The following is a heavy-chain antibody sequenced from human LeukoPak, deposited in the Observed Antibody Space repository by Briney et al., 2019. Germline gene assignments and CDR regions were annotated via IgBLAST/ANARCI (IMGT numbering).Heavy chain of an antibody. Sequence: GGSLRLSCAASGFTFSSYGMHWVRQAPGKGLEWVAVIWYDGSNKYYADSVKGRFTISRDNSKNTLYLQMNSLRAEDTAVYYCESWEGYSSSWYPNWGQGTLVTVSS. V-gene: IGHV3-33*08. CDR3: ESWEGYSSSWYPN. D-gene: IGHD6-13*01. CDR2: IWYDGSNK. CDR1: GFTFSSYG. J-gene: IGHJ4*02.